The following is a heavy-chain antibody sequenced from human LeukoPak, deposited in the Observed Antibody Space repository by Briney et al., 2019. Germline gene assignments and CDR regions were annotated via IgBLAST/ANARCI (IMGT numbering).Heavy chain of an antibody. J-gene: IGHJ4*02. D-gene: IGHD7-27*01. CDR1: GFTFSFTNAW. CDR2: IKSKSEGETT. CDR3: ATPPGYWGSAPFDF. V-gene: IGHV3-15*01. Sequence: KSGGSLRLSCAASGFTFSFTNAWMNWVRQAPGKGLERVGHIKSKSEGETTDFAAPVKGRFTISRDDSKNTVYLQTNSLKAEDTAVYYCATPPGYWGSAPFDFWGQGTVVTVSS.